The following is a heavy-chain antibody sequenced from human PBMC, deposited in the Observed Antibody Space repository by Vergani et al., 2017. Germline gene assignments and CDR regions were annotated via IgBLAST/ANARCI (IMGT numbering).Heavy chain of an antibody. J-gene: IGHJ4*02. V-gene: IGHV3-11*05. Sequence: QVQLVESGGGLVKPGGSLRLSCAASGFTFSDYYMSWIRQAPGKGLEWVSYISSSSSYNNYADSVKGRFTISRDKAKNSLYLQMNSLRAEDTAVYYCARVRSIAAAGVDYWGQGTLVTVPS. CDR2: ISSSSSYN. CDR1: GFTFSDYY. D-gene: IGHD6-13*01. CDR3: ARVRSIAAAGVDY.